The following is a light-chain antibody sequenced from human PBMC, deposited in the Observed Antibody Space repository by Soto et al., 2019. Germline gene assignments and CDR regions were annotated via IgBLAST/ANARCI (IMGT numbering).Light chain of an antibody. CDR3: QQYNNWPLT. J-gene: IGKJ4*01. V-gene: IGKV3-15*01. Sequence: EIVMTQSPATLSVSPGERATLSCRASQSVSINLAWYQLKPGQAPRLLIYGASTRATGIPARFSGSGSGTEFTPTVSSLQSEDFAVYYCQQYNNWPLTFGGGTKVETK. CDR2: GAS. CDR1: QSVSIN.